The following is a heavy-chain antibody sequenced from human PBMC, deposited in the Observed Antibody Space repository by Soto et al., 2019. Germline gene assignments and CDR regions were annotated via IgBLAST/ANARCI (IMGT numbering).Heavy chain of an antibody. CDR2: ISSSGSTI. Sequence: GGSLRLSCAASGFTFSSYEMNWVRQAPGKGLEWVSYISSSGSTIYYADSVKGRFTISRDNAKNSLYLQMNSLRAEDTAVYYCARDYGSGSYTYYYYYYGMDVWGQGTTVTVSS. CDR3: ARDYGSGSYTYYYYYYGMDV. CDR1: GFTFSSYE. J-gene: IGHJ6*02. V-gene: IGHV3-48*03. D-gene: IGHD3-10*01.